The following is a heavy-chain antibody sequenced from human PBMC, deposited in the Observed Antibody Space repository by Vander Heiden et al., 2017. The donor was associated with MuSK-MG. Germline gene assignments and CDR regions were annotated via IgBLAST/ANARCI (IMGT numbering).Heavy chain of an antibody. CDR1: GFSLRTSGMS. CDR3: ARIDSGTTAIDAFDM. Sequence: QVTLRESGPALVKPTQTVTLTCTFSGFSLRTSGMSVSWIRQPPGRALEWLARIDWDDDKYYSTSLKTRLTISKDTSKNQVVLTVTNMDPVDTATYYCARIDSGTTAIDAFDMWGQGTLVSVSS. CDR2: IDWDDDK. V-gene: IGHV2-70*15. D-gene: IGHD4-17*01. J-gene: IGHJ3*02.